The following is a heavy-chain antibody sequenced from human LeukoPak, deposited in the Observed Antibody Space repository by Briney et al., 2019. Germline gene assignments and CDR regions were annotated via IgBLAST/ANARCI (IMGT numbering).Heavy chain of an antibody. CDR3: ASTAVAGLYYHYGMDV. Sequence: GSSVKVSCKASGGTFSSYAISWVRQAPGQGLEWMGGIIPIFGTANYAQKFQGRVTITADESTSTAYMELSSLRSEDTAVYYCASTAVAGLYYHYGMDVWGKGTTVTVSS. CDR1: GGTFSSYA. J-gene: IGHJ6*04. D-gene: IGHD6-19*01. CDR2: IIPIFGTA. V-gene: IGHV1-69*01.